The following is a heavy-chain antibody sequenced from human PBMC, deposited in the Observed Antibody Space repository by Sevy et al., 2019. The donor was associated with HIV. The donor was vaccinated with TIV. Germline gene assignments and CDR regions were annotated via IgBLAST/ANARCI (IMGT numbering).Heavy chain of an antibody. CDR1: GYRFMDFY. CDR2: INPKNGVT. J-gene: IGHJ5*01. CDR3: AWEVDKGFDF. Sequence: ASVKVSCKASGYRFMDFYFHWVRQAPGQGPEWMGWINPKNGVTAYARKLQGRITIARETSTTTAYMDLTRLTSDDTAMYYCAWEVDKGFDFWGQGTPVTVSS. D-gene: IGHD2-2*01. V-gene: IGHV1-2*02.